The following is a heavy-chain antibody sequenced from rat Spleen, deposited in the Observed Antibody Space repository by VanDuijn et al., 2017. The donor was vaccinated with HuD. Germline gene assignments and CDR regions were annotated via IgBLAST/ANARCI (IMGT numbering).Heavy chain of an antibody. D-gene: IGHD1-4*01. CDR2: ITNASGRT. CDR1: GFTFSGYW. CDR3: ARHTRVFWFAY. V-gene: IGHV5-31*01. Sequence: EVQLVESGGDLVQPGRSLKLSCAASGFTFSGYWMYWIRQAPGKGLEWVASITNASGRTYYPDSVKGRFTISRDNAKSTLYLQMNSLRSEDTATYYCARHTRVFWFAYWGQGTLVTVSS. J-gene: IGHJ3*01.